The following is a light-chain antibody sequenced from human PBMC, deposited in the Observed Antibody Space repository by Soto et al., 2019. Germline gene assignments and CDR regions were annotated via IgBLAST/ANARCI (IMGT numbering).Light chain of an antibody. CDR2: GAS. V-gene: IGKV3-15*01. CDR3: QQRHMWPIT. J-gene: IGKJ5*01. Sequence: EIVMTQSPATLSVSPGESATLSCRASQSVASHLAWYQQKPGQAPRLLIFGASVRATGIPARFSGSGSGTDFTLTISSLEPEDSAVYYCQQRHMWPITFGQGTRLEIK. CDR1: QSVASH.